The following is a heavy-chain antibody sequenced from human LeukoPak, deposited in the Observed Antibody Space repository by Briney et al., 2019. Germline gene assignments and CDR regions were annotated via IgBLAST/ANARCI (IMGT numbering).Heavy chain of an antibody. D-gene: IGHD6-19*01. V-gene: IGHV1-69*13. CDR3: ARGAVAVAGPASIFDY. CDR1: GGTFSSYA. CDR2: IIPIFGTA. Sequence: GASVKVSCKASGGTFSSYAISWVRQAPGQGLEWMGGIIPIFGTANYAQKFQGRVTITADESTSTAYMELSRLRSDDTAVYYCARGAVAVAGPASIFDYWGQGTLVTVSS. J-gene: IGHJ4*02.